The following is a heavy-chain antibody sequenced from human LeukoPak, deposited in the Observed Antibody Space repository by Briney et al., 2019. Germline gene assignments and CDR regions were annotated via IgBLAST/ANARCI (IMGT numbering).Heavy chain of an antibody. Sequence: GESLKISCQGSGFDFTTYWNGWVRQMPGKGLEGMGIVYPGDSDTRYSPSFQGQVTISADRSISTAYLQWNSLKASDTAMYFCARQPGTGANRNAFDLWGQGTKVTVSS. D-gene: IGHD4/OR15-4a*01. V-gene: IGHV5-51*01. J-gene: IGHJ3*01. CDR2: VYPGDSDT. CDR1: GFDFTTYW. CDR3: ARQPGTGANRNAFDL.